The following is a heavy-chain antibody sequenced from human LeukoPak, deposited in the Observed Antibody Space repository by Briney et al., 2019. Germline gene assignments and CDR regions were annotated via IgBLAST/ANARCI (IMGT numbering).Heavy chain of an antibody. CDR3: ARVTIFGVVIDY. CDR2: IYYSRST. J-gene: IGHJ4*02. D-gene: IGHD3-3*01. CDR1: GGSISSGDYY. Sequence: SQTLSLTCTVSGGSISSGDYYWSWIRQPPGKGLEWIGYIYYSRSTYYNPSLKSRVTMSVDTSKNQFSLKLSSVTAADTAVYYCARVTIFGVVIDYWGQGTLVTVSS. V-gene: IGHV4-30-4*08.